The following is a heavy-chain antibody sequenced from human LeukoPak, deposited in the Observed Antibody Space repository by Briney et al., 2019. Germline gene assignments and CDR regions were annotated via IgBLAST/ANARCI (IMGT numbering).Heavy chain of an antibody. CDR3: ARAKGLFDH. V-gene: IGHV1-2*02. CDR2: INPNSGGT. J-gene: IGHJ4*02. Sequence: ASVKVSCKASGYTFTGYYMHWVRQAPGQGLEWMGWINPNSGGTNYAQKFQGRVTMTSDTSISTAYMELSSLRSEDTAVYYCARAKGLFDHWGQGTLVTVSS. CDR1: GYTFTGYY.